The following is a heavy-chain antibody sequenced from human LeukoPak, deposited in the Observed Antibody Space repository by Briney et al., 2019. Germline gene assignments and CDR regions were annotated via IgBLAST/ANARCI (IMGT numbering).Heavy chain of an antibody. J-gene: IGHJ4*02. CDR2: IYYSGST. V-gene: IGHV4-61*01. D-gene: IGHD3-10*01. CDR1: GGSVSSGSYY. CDR3: ARAQSGYYYGSGSYDY. Sequence: SETLSLTCTVSGGSVSSGSYYWSWIQQPPGKGLEWIGYIYYSGSTNYNPSLKSRVTISVDTSKNQFSLKLSSVTAADTAVYYCARAQSGYYYGSGSYDYWGQGTLVTVSS.